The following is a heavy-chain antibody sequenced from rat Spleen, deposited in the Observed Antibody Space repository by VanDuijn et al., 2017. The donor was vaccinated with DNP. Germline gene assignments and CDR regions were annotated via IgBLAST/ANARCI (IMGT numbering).Heavy chain of an antibody. CDR3: TSNAGSD. V-gene: IGHV2S8*01. CDR1: GFSLTTYG. CDR2: ISSGGNR. J-gene: IGHJ2*01. D-gene: IGHD4-3*01. Sequence: QVQLKESGPGLVQPSQTLSLTCTVSGFSLTTYGVSWVRQPPGKGLEWIAAISSGGNRYYNSALKSRLSITRDTSKSLIFLKMNSLQTEDTATYFCTSNAGSDWGQGVMVTVSS.